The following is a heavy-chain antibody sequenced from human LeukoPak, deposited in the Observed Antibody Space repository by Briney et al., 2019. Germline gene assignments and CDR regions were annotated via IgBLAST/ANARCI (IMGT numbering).Heavy chain of an antibody. J-gene: IGHJ4*02. CDR3: ARGELWASFDY. D-gene: IGHD5-18*01. CDR1: GGSISNFY. Sequence: PSETLSLTCTVSGGSISNFYWSWIRQPPGKGLEWIGYIYKSGSTNYNPSLQSRVTITVDTSKNQFSLKLSSVTAADTAVYYCARGELWASFDYWGQGSLVTVSS. V-gene: IGHV4-59*01. CDR2: IYKSGST.